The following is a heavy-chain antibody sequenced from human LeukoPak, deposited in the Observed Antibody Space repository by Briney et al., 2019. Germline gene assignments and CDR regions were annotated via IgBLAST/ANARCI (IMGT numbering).Heavy chain of an antibody. CDR2: ISPSGGST. D-gene: IGHD1-26*01. Sequence: PGGSLRLSCAASGFTFSNHGMNWVRQAPGKGLEWVSGISPSGGSTHYADSVKGRFTISRDNSKNTLYLQMNSLRAEDTAVYYCAKGTSGSYYHWGQGTLVTVSS. CDR1: GFTFSNHG. CDR3: AKGTSGSYYH. J-gene: IGHJ5*02. V-gene: IGHV3-23*01.